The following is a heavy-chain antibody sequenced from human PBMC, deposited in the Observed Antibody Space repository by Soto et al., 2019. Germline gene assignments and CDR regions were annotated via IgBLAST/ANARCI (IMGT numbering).Heavy chain of an antibody. CDR1: GGSVTDINYF. Sequence: SETLSLTCSVSGGSVTDINYFWAWIRQSPGKGLEWIANIYYTGTTFYNPSLRSRVSMTIDSSKNLFSLNLSSVTASDTALYHCARHEYVSSSYYLLDFWGRGIMVTVSS. CDR3: ARHEYVSSSYYLLDF. J-gene: IGHJ3*01. V-gene: IGHV4-39*01. D-gene: IGHD3-22*01. CDR2: IYYTGTT.